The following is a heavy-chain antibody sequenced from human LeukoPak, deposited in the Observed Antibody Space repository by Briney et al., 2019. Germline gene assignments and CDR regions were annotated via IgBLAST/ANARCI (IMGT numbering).Heavy chain of an antibody. CDR3: ARDRLEEYFDL. V-gene: IGHV4-59*01. Sequence: GSLRLSCAASGFTFSDYYMSWIRQPPGKGLEWIGYIYYSGSTNYNPSLKSRVTISVDTSKNQFSLKLSSVTAADTAVYYCARDRLEEYFDLWGRGTLVTVSS. CDR2: IYYSGST. CDR1: GFTFSDYY. J-gene: IGHJ2*01. D-gene: IGHD1-1*01.